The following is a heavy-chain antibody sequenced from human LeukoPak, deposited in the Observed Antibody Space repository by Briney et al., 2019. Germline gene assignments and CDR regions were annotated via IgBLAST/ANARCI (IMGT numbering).Heavy chain of an antibody. V-gene: IGHV4-39*01. CDR3: XXXXXVXXXXXYXXV. J-gene: IGHJ6*03. Sequence: XGSXXSSNYYWGWIRQPPGKGLEWIGSIYYSGSTYYNPSLKNRVTISVDTSKNQFSLKLSSVTAADTAVYXXXXXXXVXXXXXYXXVWGKGTTVTISS. CDR2: IYYSGST. CDR1: XGSXXSSNYY.